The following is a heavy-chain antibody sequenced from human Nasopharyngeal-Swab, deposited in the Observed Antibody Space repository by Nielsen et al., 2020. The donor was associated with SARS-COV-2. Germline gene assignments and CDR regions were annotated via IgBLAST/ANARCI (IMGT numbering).Heavy chain of an antibody. CDR2: IIPIFGTA. J-gene: IGHJ4*02. CDR1: GGTFSSYA. Sequence: SVKVSCKASGGTFSSYAISWVRQAPGQGLEWMGGIIPIFGTANYAQKLQGRVTMTTDTSTSTAYMELRSLRSDDTAVYYCARGDTAMATDYWGQGTLVTVSS. V-gene: IGHV1-69*05. D-gene: IGHD5-18*01. CDR3: ARGDTAMATDY.